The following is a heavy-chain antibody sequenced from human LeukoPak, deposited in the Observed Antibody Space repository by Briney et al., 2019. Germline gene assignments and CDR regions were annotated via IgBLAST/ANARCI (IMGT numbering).Heavy chain of an antibody. CDR1: EFTFTTNY. D-gene: IGHD4/OR15-4a*01. J-gene: IGHJ3*02. CDR2: IYPGGAI. CDR3: VRGPRNYDDSGFHYGVFDI. V-gene: IGHV3-53*01. Sequence: GGSLRLSCAASEFTFTTNYMSWVRQAPGKGLQWVSVIYPGGAIYYADSVKGRFIISRDNSKNTLSLQMNSLTADDTAVYYCVRGPRNYDDSGFHYGVFDIWGQGTVVTVSS.